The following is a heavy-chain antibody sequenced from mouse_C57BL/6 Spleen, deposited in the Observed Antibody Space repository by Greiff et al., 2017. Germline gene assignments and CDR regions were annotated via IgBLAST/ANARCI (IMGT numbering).Heavy chain of an antibody. Sequence: QVQLQQPGAELVRPGSSVKLSCKASGYTFTSYWMDWVKQRPGQGLEWIGNIYPSDSETHYNQKFKDKATLTVDKSSSTAYMQLSSLTSEDSAVYYCARRAIYYYGSSYFYAMDYWGQGTSVTVSS. CDR2: IYPSDSET. J-gene: IGHJ4*01. CDR1: GYTFTSYW. CDR3: ARRAIYYYGSSYFYAMDY. V-gene: IGHV1-61*01. D-gene: IGHD1-1*01.